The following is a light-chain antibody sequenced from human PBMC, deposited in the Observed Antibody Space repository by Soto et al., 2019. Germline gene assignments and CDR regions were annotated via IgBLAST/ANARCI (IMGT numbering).Light chain of an antibody. J-gene: IGKJ4*01. CDR2: DAS. Sequence: EIQMTQSPSTLSASAGDRATLTCRASQTVNSWLAWYQQKPGKAPKVLIFDASSLKTGVPSRFSGSGSGTEFTLTISNLQPDDFATYYCQQYDSYPLTFGGGTKVDIK. CDR1: QTVNSW. V-gene: IGKV1-5*01. CDR3: QQYDSYPLT.